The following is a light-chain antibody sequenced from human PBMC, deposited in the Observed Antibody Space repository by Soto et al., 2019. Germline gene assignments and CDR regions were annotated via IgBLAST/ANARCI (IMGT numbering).Light chain of an antibody. Sequence: QSVLTQPPSASGSPGQSVAISCIGTSSDVGGYNYVSWYQQHPGKAPKLMIYEVNKRPSGVPDRFSGSKSGNTASLTVSGLQDEDEADYYCSSYAGSSNVFGTGTKVTVL. CDR3: SSYAGSSNV. J-gene: IGLJ1*01. V-gene: IGLV2-8*01. CDR2: EVN. CDR1: SSDVGGYNY.